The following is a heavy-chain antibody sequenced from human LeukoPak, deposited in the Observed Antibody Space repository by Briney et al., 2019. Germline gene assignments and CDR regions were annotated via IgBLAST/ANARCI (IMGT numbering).Heavy chain of an antibody. CDR2: ISSSSSYI. V-gene: IGHV3-21*01. J-gene: IGHJ5*02. D-gene: IGHD2-21*02. CDR3: ARDLSAYCGGDCYSPWFDP. CDR1: GFTFSSYS. Sequence: GGSLRLSCAASGFTFSSYSMNWVRQAPGKGLEWVSSISSSSSYIYYADSVKGRFTISRDNSKNTLYLQMNSLRAEDTAVYYCARDLSAYCGGDCYSPWFDPWGQGTLVTVSS.